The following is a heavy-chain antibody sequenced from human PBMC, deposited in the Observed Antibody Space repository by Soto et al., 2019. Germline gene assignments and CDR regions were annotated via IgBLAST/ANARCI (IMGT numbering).Heavy chain of an antibody. V-gene: IGHV3-66*04. CDR2: IYSGGST. CDR3: ARRHYYGLD. Sequence: EVQLVESGGGLVQPGGSLRLSCAASGFTVSSNFLIWVRQAPGKGLECVSIIYSGGSTDHADSVKDRFTISRDNSKNTRYLQMNSLRVEDTAVYYCARRHYYGLDWGQGTLVTVSS. J-gene: IGHJ4*02. CDR1: GFTVSSNF. D-gene: IGHD3-10*01.